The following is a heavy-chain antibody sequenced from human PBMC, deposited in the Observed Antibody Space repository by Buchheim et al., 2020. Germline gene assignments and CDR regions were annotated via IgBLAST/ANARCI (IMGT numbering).Heavy chain of an antibody. Sequence: QVQLVESGGGVVQPGRSLRLSCAASGFTFSSYGMHWVRQAPGKGLECVAVISYDGSNKYSADSVKGRFTISRDNSKNTLYLQMSSLRAEDTAVYYCAKDVDSKGVILDYWGQGTL. CDR3: AKDVDSKGVILDY. V-gene: IGHV3-30*18. D-gene: IGHD2-21*01. CDR2: ISYDGSNK. CDR1: GFTFSSYG. J-gene: IGHJ4*02.